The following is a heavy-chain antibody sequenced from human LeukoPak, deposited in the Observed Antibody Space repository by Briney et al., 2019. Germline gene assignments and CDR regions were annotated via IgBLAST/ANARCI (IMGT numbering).Heavy chain of an antibody. V-gene: IGHV1-18*01. J-gene: IGHJ4*02. CDR3: AREKAGAARRTNNYYFDY. Sequence: ASVKVSCKASGYTFTSYGISWVRQAPGQGLEWMGWISAYNGNTNYAQKLRGRVTMTADTSTSTAYMELRSLRSDDTAVYYCAREKAGAARRTNNYYFDYWGQGTLVTVSS. D-gene: IGHD6-6*01. CDR1: GYTFTSYG. CDR2: ISAYNGNT.